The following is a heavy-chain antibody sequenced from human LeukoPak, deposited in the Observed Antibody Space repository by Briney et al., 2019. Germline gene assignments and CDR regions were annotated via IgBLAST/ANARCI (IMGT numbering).Heavy chain of an antibody. CDR1: GFTFSSYA. V-gene: IGHV3-23*01. CDR2: ISGSGGST. J-gene: IGHJ4*02. CDR3: AKDMSNYYDSSGVFDY. D-gene: IGHD3-22*01. Sequence: PGGSLRLSCAASGFTFSSYAMSWVRQAPGKGLEWVSAISGSGGSTYYADSVKGRFTISRDNSKNTLYLQMNSLRAEDTAVYYCAKDMSNYYDSSGVFDYWGQGTLVTVSS.